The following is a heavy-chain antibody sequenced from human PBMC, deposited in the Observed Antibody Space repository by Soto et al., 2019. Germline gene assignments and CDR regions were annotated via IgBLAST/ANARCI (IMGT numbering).Heavy chain of an antibody. CDR1: GYTFTSYG. D-gene: IGHD3-22*01. CDR3: ASGEYYYDRSDYGESQPRGFYGMDV. Sequence: GASVKVSCKASGYTFTSYGISWVRQAPGQGLEWMGGIIPIFGTANYAQRFQGRVTITADESTSTAYMELSSLRSQDTAVYYCASGEYYYDRSDYGESQPRGFYGMDVWGQGTTVTVSS. J-gene: IGHJ6*02. CDR2: IIPIFGTA. V-gene: IGHV1-69*13.